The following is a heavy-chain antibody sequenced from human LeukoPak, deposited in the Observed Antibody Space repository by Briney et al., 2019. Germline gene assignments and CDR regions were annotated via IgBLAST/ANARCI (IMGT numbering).Heavy chain of an antibody. J-gene: IGHJ6*02. Sequence: PSQTLSLTCTVSGGSISSGGYDWNGIRQPPGKGLEWIGYIYYSGSPNYNPSLKSRVTISVDTSKNQFSLKLSSVTAADTAVYYCARVVYDYVWGSLDVWGQGTTVTVSS. V-gene: IGHV4-61*08. D-gene: IGHD3-16*01. CDR3: ARVVYDYVWGSLDV. CDR2: IYYSGSP. CDR1: GGSISSGGYD.